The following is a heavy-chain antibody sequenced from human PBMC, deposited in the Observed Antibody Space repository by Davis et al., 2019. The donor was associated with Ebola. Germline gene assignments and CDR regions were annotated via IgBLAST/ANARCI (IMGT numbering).Heavy chain of an antibody. CDR3: ARRPHRYSSVDS. V-gene: IGHV5-51*01. CDR1: GYSFPNYW. D-gene: IGHD3-16*02. CDR2: IYPDDSDT. J-gene: IGHJ4*02. Sequence: GESLKISCKGSGYSFPNYWIGWVRQMPGRGLEWMGIIYPDDSDTAYSPSFEGQVTISADKPINTAYLQWSRLKASDTAMYYCARRPHRYSSVDSWGQGTLAIVSS.